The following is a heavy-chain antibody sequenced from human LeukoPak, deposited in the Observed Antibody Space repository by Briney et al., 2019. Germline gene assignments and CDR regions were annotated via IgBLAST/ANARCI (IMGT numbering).Heavy chain of an antibody. J-gene: IGHJ4*02. CDR2: ISAYNGNT. CDR3: ARTLYSSSWVFDY. D-gene: IGHD6-13*01. CDR1: GYTFTGYY. Sequence: ASVKVSCKASGYTFTGYYMHWVRQAPGQGLEWMGWISAYNGNTNYAQKLQGRVTMTTDTSTSTAYMELRSLRSDDTAVYYCARTLYSSSWVFDYWGQGTLVTVSS. V-gene: IGHV1-18*04.